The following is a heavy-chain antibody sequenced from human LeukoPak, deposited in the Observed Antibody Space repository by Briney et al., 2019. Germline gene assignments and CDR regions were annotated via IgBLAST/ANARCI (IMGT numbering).Heavy chain of an antibody. J-gene: IGHJ4*02. D-gene: IGHD2-15*01. V-gene: IGHV4-39*07. CDR3: ARGYCRGGSCPTFDY. Sequence: SETLSLTCTVSGVSISSSNSYWGWIRQPPGKGLEWIGSIYYSGNTYYNASLKSQVSISIDTSKNQFSLKLSSVTAADTAVYYCARGYCRGGSCPTFDYWGQGTLVTVSS. CDR2: IYYSGNT. CDR1: GVSISSSNSY.